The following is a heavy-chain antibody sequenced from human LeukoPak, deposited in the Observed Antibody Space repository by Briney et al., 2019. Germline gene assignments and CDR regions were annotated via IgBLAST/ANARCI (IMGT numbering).Heavy chain of an antibody. CDR3: AKCPTGFYRNWFDP. CDR1: GFTFSGYA. D-gene: IGHD3-9*01. V-gene: IGHV3-23*01. J-gene: IGHJ5*02. CDR2: ISGSGGST. Sequence: GSLRLSCAASGFTFSGYAMSWVRQAPGKGLEWVSAISGSGGSTYYADSVQGRFTISRDNLKNMQYLQMNSLRAEDTAVYYCAKCPTGFYRNWFDPWGQGTLVTVSS.